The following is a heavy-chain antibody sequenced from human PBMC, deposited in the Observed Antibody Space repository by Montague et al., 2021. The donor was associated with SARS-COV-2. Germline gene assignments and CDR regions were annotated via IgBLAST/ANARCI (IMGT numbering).Heavy chain of an antibody. V-gene: IGHV4-59*13. Sequence: SETLSLTCTVSGDFISGFYWSWIRQPPGKGLEWIGYIYYSGSTNYNPSLKSRLTMSVDTSKKQFSLKLSSVTAAGTAVYYCARGVVAATYSFDYWGQGTLVTVSS. CDR1: GDFISGFY. CDR2: IYYSGST. J-gene: IGHJ4*02. D-gene: IGHD2-15*01. CDR3: ARGVVAATYSFDY.